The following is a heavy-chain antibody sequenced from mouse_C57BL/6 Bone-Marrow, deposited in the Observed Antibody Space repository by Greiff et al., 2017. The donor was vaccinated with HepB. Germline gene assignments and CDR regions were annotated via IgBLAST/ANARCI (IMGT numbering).Heavy chain of an antibody. CDR2: IDPENGDT. D-gene: IGHD1-1*01. CDR3: TTHGSRYFDY. V-gene: IGHV14-4*01. CDR1: GFNIKDDY. J-gene: IGHJ2*01. Sequence: EVQLQQSGAELVRPGASVKLSCTASGFNIKDDYMHWVKQRPEQGLEWIGWIDPENGDTEYASKFQGKATITADTSSKPAYLQLSRLTSEDTAVYYCTTHGSRYFDYWGQGTTLTVSS.